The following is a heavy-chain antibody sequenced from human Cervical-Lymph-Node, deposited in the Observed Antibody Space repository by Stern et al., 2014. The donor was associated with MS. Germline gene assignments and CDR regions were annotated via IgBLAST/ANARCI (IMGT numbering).Heavy chain of an antibody. J-gene: IGHJ4*02. CDR3: AKDGDARIFDY. D-gene: IGHD3-10*01. CDR2: IFHDASQE. V-gene: IGHV3-30*18. Sequence: VNLVESGGGVVQPGGSLRLSCVVSGFTFSDYGMHWVRQSTGEGLEWVAVIFHDASQEVYEECVKGRLTISRDNSKGTLYLQMNSLRIEDTAMYYGAKDGDARIFDYWGQGTQVTV. CDR1: GFTFSDYG.